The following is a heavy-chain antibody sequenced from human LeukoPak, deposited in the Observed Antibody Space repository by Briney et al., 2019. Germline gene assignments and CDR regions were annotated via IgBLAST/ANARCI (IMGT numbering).Heavy chain of an antibody. CDR3: ARGDGGKPMGF. J-gene: IGHJ4*02. Sequence: SETLSLTCTVFGGSLSSDSSYWGWMRQPPGKGPEWVGTIYYVGGTFYNPSLRSRLTISMDTSRNQFSLGLSSMTAADTAVYYCARGDGGKPMGFWGQGTLVAVSS. V-gene: IGHV4-39*07. D-gene: IGHD4-23*01. CDR1: GGSLSSDSSY. CDR2: IYYVGGT.